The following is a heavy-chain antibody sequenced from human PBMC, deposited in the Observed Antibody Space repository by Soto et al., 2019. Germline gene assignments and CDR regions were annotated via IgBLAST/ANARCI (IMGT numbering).Heavy chain of an antibody. V-gene: IGHV1-18*01. CDR1: GYTFTSYG. D-gene: IGHD2-2*01. CDR2: ISAYNGNT. J-gene: IGHJ5*02. CDR3: ARDDKGYCSSTSCYGWFDP. Sequence: ASVKVSCKASGYTFTSYGISWVRQAPGQGLEWMGWISAYNGNTNYAQKLQGRVTMTTDTSTSTAYMELRSLRSDDTAVYYCARDDKGYCSSTSCYGWFDPWGQGTLVTVSS.